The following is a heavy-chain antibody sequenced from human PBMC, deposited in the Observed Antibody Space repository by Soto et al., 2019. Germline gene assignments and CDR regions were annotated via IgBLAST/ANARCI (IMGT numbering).Heavy chain of an antibody. Sequence: QLMLRESGSGLVRPSQTLSLTCTVSGDSITSGMYSWSWIRQPPGKGLEWIGNIHVTGYTAFSPSLRRRVTMSVATSRNQFSLNLNSVTAADTAVYFCARGGALRPNGHVPLDFWGQGTLVTVSS. CDR2: IHVTGYT. D-gene: IGHD3-16*01. J-gene: IGHJ4*02. V-gene: IGHV4-30-2*01. CDR1: GDSITSGMYS. CDR3: ARGGALRPNGHVPLDF.